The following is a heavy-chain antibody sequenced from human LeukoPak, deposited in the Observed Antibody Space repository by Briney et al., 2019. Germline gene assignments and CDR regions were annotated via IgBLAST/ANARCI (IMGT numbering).Heavy chain of an antibody. CDR3: ARDLVDYYRAFDI. CDR1: GYTFTGYY. D-gene: IGHD3-10*01. V-gene: IGHV1-2*02. CDR2: INPNSGGT. J-gene: IGHJ3*02. Sequence: ASVKLSCKASGYTFTGYYMHWVRQAPGQGLEWMGWINPNSGGTNYAQKFQGRVTMTRDTSISTAYMELSRLRSDDTAVYYCARDLVDYYRAFDIWGQGTMVTVSS.